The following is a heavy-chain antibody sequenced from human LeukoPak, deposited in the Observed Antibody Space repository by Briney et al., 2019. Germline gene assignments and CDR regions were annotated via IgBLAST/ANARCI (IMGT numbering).Heavy chain of an antibody. CDR1: GGTFSSYA. CDR3: AREQRSIAARSYYMDV. D-gene: IGHD6-6*01. Sequence: SVKVSCKASGGTFSSYAISWVRQAPGQGLEWMGGIIPIFGTANYAQKFQGRVTITTDESTSTAYMELSSLRSEDTAVYYCAREQRSIAARSYYMDVWGQGTLVTVSS. J-gene: IGHJ4*02. CDR2: IIPIFGTA. V-gene: IGHV1-69*05.